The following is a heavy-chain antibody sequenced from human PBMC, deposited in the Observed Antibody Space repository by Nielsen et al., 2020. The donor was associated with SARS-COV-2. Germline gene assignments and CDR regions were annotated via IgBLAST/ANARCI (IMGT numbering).Heavy chain of an antibody. D-gene: IGHD3-22*01. Sequence: GGSLRLSCAASGFTFSNYAMSWVRRGPGKGLEWVAGISGSGSGTFYADSVKGRFTISRDNSKNTLYLQANSLRAEDTAVYYCAKDSHSSGFYYADFDIWGQGTMVTVSA. CDR1: GFTFSNYA. CDR3: AKDSHSSGFYYADFDI. V-gene: IGHV3-23*01. J-gene: IGHJ3*02. CDR2: ISGSGSGT.